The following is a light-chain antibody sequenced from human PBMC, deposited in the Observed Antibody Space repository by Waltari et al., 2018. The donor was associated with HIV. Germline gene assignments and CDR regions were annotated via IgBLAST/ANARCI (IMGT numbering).Light chain of an antibody. CDR3: QSYDSSNRV. Sequence: NFMLTQPHSVSESPGKTVTISCTRSSGSIASNYVQWYQQRPGSAPTTVIYEDNQRPSGVPARFSGSIDSSSNSASLTISGLKTEDETDYYCQSYDSSNRVFGGGTKLTVL. J-gene: IGLJ3*02. CDR1: SGSIASNY. CDR2: EDN. V-gene: IGLV6-57*04.